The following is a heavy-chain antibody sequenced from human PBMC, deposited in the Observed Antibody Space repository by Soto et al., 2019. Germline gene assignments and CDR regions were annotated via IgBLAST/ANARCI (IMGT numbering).Heavy chain of an antibody. CDR3: ARGGMVIIPTATAFDY. D-gene: IGHD2-2*01. Sequence: PSETLSLTCTVSGGSISTYYWSWIRQPAGKGLGWIGRIYASGGTNYNPSLKSRVTMSVATSKNQFSLKLSSVTAADTAVYYCARGGMVIIPTATAFDYWGQGTLVTVSS. J-gene: IGHJ4*02. V-gene: IGHV4-4*07. CDR1: GGSISTYY. CDR2: IYASGGT.